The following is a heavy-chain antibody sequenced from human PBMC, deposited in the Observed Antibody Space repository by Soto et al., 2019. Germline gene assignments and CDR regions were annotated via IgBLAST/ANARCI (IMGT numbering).Heavy chain of an antibody. J-gene: IGHJ4*02. CDR2: INHSGST. D-gene: IGHD2-8*02. CDR3: ARDKITGLFDC. Sequence: QVQLQQWGAGLLKPSETLSLTCAVYGGSFSGYYWTWIRQPPGTGLEWIGEINHSGSTNYNPSLKXXVTISVDTSKNQFSLKLTSMNDADTAVYYCARDKITGLFDCWGQGTLVTVSS. V-gene: IGHV4-34*01. CDR1: GGSFSGYY.